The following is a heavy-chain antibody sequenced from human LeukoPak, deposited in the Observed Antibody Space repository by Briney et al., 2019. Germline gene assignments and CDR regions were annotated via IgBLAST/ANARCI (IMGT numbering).Heavy chain of an antibody. J-gene: IGHJ6*03. CDR2: IIPIFGTA. V-gene: IGHV1-69*06. CDR1: GGTFSSYA. D-gene: IGHD6-19*01. Sequence: AASVKVSCKASGGTFSSYAISWVRQAPGQGLEWMGGIIPIFGTANYAQKFQDRVTITADKSTSTAYMELSSLRSDDTAVYYCARDGVAVTSGLGPYYMDVWGKGTTVTVSS. CDR3: ARDGVAVTSGLGPYYMDV.